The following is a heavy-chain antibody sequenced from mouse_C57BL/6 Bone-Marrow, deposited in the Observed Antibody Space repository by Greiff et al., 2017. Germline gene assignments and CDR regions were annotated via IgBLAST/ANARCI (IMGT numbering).Heavy chain of an antibody. CDR2: ILPGSGST. CDR3: ARWGYAMDY. Sequence: VKLMESGAELMKPGASVKLSCKATGYTFTGYWIEWVKQRPGHGLEWIGEILPGSGSTNNNEKFKGKATFTAYTSSNTAYMQLSSLTTEDSAIYYCARWGYAMDYWGQGTSVTVSS. CDR1: GYTFTGYW. J-gene: IGHJ4*01. V-gene: IGHV1-9*01.